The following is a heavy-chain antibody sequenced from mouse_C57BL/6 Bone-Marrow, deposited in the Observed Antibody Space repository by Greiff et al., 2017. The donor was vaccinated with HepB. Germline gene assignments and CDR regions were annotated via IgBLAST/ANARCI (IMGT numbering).Heavy chain of an antibody. V-gene: IGHV1-64*01. CDR2: IHPNSGST. D-gene: IGHD4-1*02. J-gene: IGHJ4*01. CDR3: ARRSTGSYAMDY. CDR1: GYTFTSYW. Sequence: QVQLQQPGAVLVKPGASVKLSCKASGYTFTSYWMHWVKQRPGQGLEWIGMIHPNSGSTNYNEKFKSKATLTVDKSSSTAYMQLSSLTSEDSAVYYCARRSTGSYAMDYWGQGTSVTVSS.